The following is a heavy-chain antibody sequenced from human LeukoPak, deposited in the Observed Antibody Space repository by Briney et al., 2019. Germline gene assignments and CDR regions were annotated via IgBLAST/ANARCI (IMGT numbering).Heavy chain of an antibody. Sequence: GGSLRLSCAASGFTFDDYAVEWVRQARGRGVEGVSGISWNSGSIIYADCVKDRFTLSRDNAQNSLYLQMNSLRAEDTALYYCAKSGWELLEGGGSYFDYWGQGTLVTVSS. V-gene: IGHV3-9*01. J-gene: IGHJ4*02. CDR1: GFTFDDYA. CDR3: AKSGWELLEGGGSYFDY. CDR2: ISWNSGSI. D-gene: IGHD1-26*01.